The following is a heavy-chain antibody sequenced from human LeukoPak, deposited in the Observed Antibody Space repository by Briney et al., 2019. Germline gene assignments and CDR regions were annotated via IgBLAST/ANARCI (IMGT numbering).Heavy chain of an antibody. CDR3: ARGYDSSGYISQVAEYFQH. CDR2: ISAYNGNT. V-gene: IGHV1-18*01. CDR1: GYALTSYG. J-gene: IGHJ1*01. Sequence: ASVKVSCKASGYALTSYGISWVRQAPGQGLEWMGWISAYNGNTNYAQKLQGRVTMTTDTSTSTAYMELRSLRSDDTAVYYCARGYDSSGYISQVAEYFQHWGQGTLVTVSS. D-gene: IGHD3-22*01.